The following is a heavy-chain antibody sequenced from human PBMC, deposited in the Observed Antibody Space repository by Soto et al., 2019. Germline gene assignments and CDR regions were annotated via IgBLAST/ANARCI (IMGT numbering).Heavy chain of an antibody. CDR2: IYYSGST. V-gene: IGHV4-59*01. CDR1: GGSISSCY. Sequence: SETLSLTCTVSGGSISSCYGGWIRQPPGKGLEWIGYIYYSGSTNYNPSLKSRVTISVDTSKNQFSLKLSSVTAADTAVYYCARAWGRVFDYWGQGTLVTSPQ. J-gene: IGHJ4*02. CDR3: ARAWGRVFDY. D-gene: IGHD3-16*01.